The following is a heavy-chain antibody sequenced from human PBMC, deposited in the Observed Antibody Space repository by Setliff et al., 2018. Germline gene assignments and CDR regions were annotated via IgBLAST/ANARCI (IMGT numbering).Heavy chain of an antibody. CDR1: GGSISSYY. D-gene: IGHD3-22*01. V-gene: IGHV4-59*01. CDR3: ARGSDYYDTSGYLYYFDY. CDR2: IYYSGNT. J-gene: IGHJ4*02. Sequence: PSETLSLTCTVSGGSISSYYWSWIRQPPGKGLEWIGYIYYSGNTNYNPSLTSRVTMSVDTSKSQFSLKLRSVTAADTAVYYCARGSDYYDTSGYLYYFDYWGQGTLVTVSS.